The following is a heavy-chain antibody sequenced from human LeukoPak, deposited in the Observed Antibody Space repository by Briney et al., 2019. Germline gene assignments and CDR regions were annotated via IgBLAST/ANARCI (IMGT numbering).Heavy chain of an antibody. J-gene: IGHJ2*01. D-gene: IGHD6-6*01. CDR3: VTWTRASSTSLWYFDL. Sequence: GGSLRLSCAASGFIFSNYEINWVRQAPGKGLEWVSYISSSGSSTYYADSVKGRFTISRDNAKNSLYLQMNSLRAEDTAFYYLVTWTRASSTSLWYFDLWGRGDLVTVSS. CDR2: ISSSGSST. CDR1: GFIFSNYE. V-gene: IGHV3-48*03.